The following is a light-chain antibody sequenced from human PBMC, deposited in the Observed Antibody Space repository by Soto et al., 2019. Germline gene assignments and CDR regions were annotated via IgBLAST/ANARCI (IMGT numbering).Light chain of an antibody. V-gene: IGLV1-44*01. J-gene: IGLJ2*01. Sequence: QSVLTQPPSASATPGQRVTISCSGSSSNIGSNTVNWYQQLPGTAPKLLIYSNNQRPSGVPDRFSGSKSGTSASLAISGLQSEDEADYSCAAWEDSLNGVVFGGGSKLTVL. CDR3: AAWEDSLNGVV. CDR1: SSNIGSNT. CDR2: SNN.